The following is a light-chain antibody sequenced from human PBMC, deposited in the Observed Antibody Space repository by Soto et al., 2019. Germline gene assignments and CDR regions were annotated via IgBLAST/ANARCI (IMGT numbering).Light chain of an antibody. V-gene: IGLV2-11*01. CDR3: SSYTNINTRACV. Sequence: QSALTQTRSVSGSPGQSVTISCTGSSSDVGNYNYVSWYQQHPGRAPKVIIYDVTKRPAGVPDRFSGSKSGNTASLTISGLQAEDEAEYYCSSYTNINTRACVFGTGTKLTVL. CDR1: SSDVGNYNY. J-gene: IGLJ1*01. CDR2: DVT.